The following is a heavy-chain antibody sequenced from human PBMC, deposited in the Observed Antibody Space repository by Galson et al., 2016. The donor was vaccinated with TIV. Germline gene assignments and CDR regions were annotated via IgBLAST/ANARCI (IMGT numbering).Heavy chain of an antibody. CDR3: ARPPYCGGDCYKYDY. D-gene: IGHD2-21*01. CDR1: GYTFTIYA. CDR2: INAGNGNT. V-gene: IGHV1-3*01. Sequence: SVKVSCKASGYTFTIYAMHWVRQAPGQRLEWMGWINAGNGNTKYSQKFQGRVTITRDTSASTAYMELSSLSSEDTAVYYCARPPYCGGDCYKYDYWGQGTLVTVSS. J-gene: IGHJ4*02.